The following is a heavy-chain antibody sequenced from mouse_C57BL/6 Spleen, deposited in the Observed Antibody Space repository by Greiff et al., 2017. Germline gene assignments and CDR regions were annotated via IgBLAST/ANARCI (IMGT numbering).Heavy chain of an antibody. D-gene: IGHD1-1*01. CDR3: ARMTTVVAEDAMDY. CDR2: IWSGGST. J-gene: IGHJ4*01. V-gene: IGHV2-2*01. Sequence: QVQLKESGPGLVQPSQSLSITCTVSGFSLTSYGVHWVRQSPGKGLEWLGVIWSGGSTDYNAAFISRLSISKDNSKSQVFFKMNSLQADDTAIYYCARMTTVVAEDAMDYWGQGTSVTVSS. CDR1: GFSLTSYG.